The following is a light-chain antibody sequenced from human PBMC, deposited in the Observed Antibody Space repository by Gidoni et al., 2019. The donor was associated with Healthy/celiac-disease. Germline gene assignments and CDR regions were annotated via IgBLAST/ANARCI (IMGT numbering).Light chain of an antibody. CDR2: LGS. CDR3: MQALQSPYT. Sequence: DIVMTQSPLSLPVTPGEPASISCRSSQSLLHFNGNNYLDWYLQKPGQSPQLLIYLGSNRASGVPDRFSGSGSGTDFTLKISRVEAEDVGVYYCMQALQSPYTFGPXTKVDIK. V-gene: IGKV2-28*01. J-gene: IGKJ3*01. CDR1: QSLLHFNGNNY.